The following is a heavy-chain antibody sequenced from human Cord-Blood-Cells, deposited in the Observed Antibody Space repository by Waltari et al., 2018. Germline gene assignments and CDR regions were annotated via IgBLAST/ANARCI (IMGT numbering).Heavy chain of an antibody. CDR3: AREEGYSGYDRVPN. D-gene: IGHD5-12*01. Sequence: QVQLQESGPGLVKPSQTLSLTCTVSGGSISSGGYYWSWIRQHPGNGLEWIGYLYSSGNTYYNPSLKGRVTISLDTSKNQFSLKLSSVTAADTAVYYCAREEGYSGYDRVPNWGQGTLVTVSS. V-gene: IGHV4-31*03. CDR2: LYSSGNT. CDR1: GGSISSGGYY. J-gene: IGHJ4*02.